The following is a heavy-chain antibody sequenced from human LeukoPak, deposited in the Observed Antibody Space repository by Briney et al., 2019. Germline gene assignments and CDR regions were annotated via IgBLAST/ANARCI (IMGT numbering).Heavy chain of an antibody. CDR1: GDTFFTYA. J-gene: IGHJ6*03. CDR3: ARGSRGAASTYYYYYMDV. D-gene: IGHD4/OR15-4a*01. CDR2: VIPIFDTT. V-gene: IGHV1-69*06. Sequence: SVKVSCKASGDTFFTYAFGWVRQAPGQGLEWMGGVIPIFDTTNYAQKFQGRVTITADKSTSTAYMDLSSLRSEDTAVYYCARGSRGAASTYYYYYMDVWGKGTTVTISS.